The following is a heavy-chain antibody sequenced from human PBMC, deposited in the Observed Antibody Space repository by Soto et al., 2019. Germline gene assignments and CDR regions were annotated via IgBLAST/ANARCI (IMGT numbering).Heavy chain of an antibody. CDR3: ARDKISGWYHQFDY. V-gene: IGHV4-38-2*02. D-gene: IGHD6-19*01. Sequence: PSEILSLTCAVSGYSISSGYYWGWIRQPPGKGLEWIGSIYHSGSTYYNPSLKSRVTISVDTSKNQFSLKLSSVTAADTAVYYCARDKISGWYHQFDYWGQGTLVTVSS. CDR1: GYSISSGYY. J-gene: IGHJ4*02. CDR2: IYHSGST.